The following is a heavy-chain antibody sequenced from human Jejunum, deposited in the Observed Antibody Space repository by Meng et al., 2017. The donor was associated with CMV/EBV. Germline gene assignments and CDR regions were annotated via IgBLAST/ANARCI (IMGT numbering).Heavy chain of an antibody. CDR3: ARVEVGITSGDY. J-gene: IGHJ4*02. CDR2: INAYNGDT. CDR1: GYTFTSYA. D-gene: IGHD1-26*01. V-gene: IGHV1-18*01. Sequence: QVQLGQSGSELKKPGASVKVSCKASGYTFTSYAMNWVRQAPGQGLEWMGWINAYNGDTNYAQTLQGRVTMTTDTSTSTAYMELRSLRSDDTAVYYCARVEVGITSGDYWGQGTLVTVSS.